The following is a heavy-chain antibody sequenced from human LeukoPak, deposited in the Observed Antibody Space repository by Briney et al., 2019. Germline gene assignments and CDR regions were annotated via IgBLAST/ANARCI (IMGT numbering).Heavy chain of an antibody. CDR3: ARELELPYYFDY. CDR1: GGSFSGYY. D-gene: IGHD1-7*01. CDR2: INHSGST. J-gene: IGHJ4*02. Sequence: SETLSLTCAVYGGSFSGYYWSWIRQPPGKGLEWIGEINHSGSTNYNPSLKSRVTISVDTSKNQFSLKLSSVTAADTAVYYCARELELPYYFDYWGQGTLVTLSS. V-gene: IGHV4-34*01.